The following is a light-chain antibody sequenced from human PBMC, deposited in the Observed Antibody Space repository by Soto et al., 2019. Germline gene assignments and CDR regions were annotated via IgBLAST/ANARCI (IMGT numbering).Light chain of an antibody. Sequence: QSVLTQSPSASASLGASVKLTCTLSSGHTNYAIAWHQLQPEKGPRYLMKLNSDGRHSKGDGIPDRFSGSSSGAERYLTISSLRSEDEADYYCLTGGAGIWVFGGGTKLTVL. CDR3: LTGGAGIWV. CDR1: SGHTNYA. V-gene: IGLV4-69*01. CDR2: LNSDGRH. J-gene: IGLJ3*02.